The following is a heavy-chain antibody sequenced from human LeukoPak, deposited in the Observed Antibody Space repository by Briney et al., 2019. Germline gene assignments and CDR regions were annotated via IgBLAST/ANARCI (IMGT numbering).Heavy chain of an antibody. CDR2: IDWDDDK. Sequence: SGPALVKPTQTLTLTCTFSGFSLSTSGMCVSWIRQPPGNALEWLARIDWDDDKYYSTSLKTRLTISKDTSKNQVVLTMTNMDPVDTATYYCARIRSANSSGYVFDYWGQGTLVTVSS. V-gene: IGHV2-70*11. CDR3: ARIRSANSSGYVFDY. D-gene: IGHD3-22*01. J-gene: IGHJ4*02. CDR1: GFSLSTSGMC.